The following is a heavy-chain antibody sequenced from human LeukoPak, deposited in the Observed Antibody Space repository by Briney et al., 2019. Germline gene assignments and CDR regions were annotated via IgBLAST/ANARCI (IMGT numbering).Heavy chain of an antibody. CDR1: GGSISSYY. CDR3: ASAGDDEFDP. J-gene: IGHJ5*02. V-gene: IGHV4-59*01. CDR2: IYYSGST. D-gene: IGHD2-21*01. Sequence: PSETLSLTCTVSGGSISSYYWSWIRQPPGKGLEWVGYIYYSGSTNYNPSLKRRVTISVDTSKNQFSLKLSSVTAADTAVYYCASAGDDEFDPWGQGTLVTVSS.